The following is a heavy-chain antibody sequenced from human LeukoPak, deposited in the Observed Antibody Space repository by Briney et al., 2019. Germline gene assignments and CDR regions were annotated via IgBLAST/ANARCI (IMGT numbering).Heavy chain of an antibody. J-gene: IGHJ4*02. CDR1: GFTFSSYA. D-gene: IGHD6-6*01. CDR3: AKDLLGRIAARPQSFDY. Sequence: GGSLRLSCAASGFTFSSYAMSWVRQAPGKGLEWVSAISGSGGSTYYADSVKGRFTISRDNSKNTLYLQMNSLRAEDTAVYYCAKDLLGRIAARPQSFDYWGQGTLVTASS. V-gene: IGHV3-23*01. CDR2: ISGSGGST.